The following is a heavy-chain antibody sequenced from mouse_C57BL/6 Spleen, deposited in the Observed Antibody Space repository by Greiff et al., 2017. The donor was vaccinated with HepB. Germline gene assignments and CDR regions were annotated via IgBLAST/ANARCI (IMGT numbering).Heavy chain of an antibody. J-gene: IGHJ3*01. D-gene: IGHD1-1*01. CDR3: AREDYYGSSYEGFAY. V-gene: IGHV1-80*01. CDR1: GYAFSSYW. Sequence: QVQLKQSGAELVKPGASVKISCKASGYAFSSYWMNWVKQRPGKGLEWIGQIYPGDGDTNYNGKFKGKATLTADKSSSTAYMQLSSLTSEDSAVYFCAREDYYGSSYEGFAYWGQGTLVTVSA. CDR2: IYPGDGDT.